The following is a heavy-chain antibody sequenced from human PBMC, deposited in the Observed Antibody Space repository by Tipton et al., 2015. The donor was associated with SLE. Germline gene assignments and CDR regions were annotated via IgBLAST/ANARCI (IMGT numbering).Heavy chain of an antibody. V-gene: IGHV4-39*01. J-gene: IGHJ4*02. D-gene: IGHD1-14*01. CDR1: GGSISSGGYY. CDR2: IYYSGST. CDR3: ARHGGTYVDRNYFDY. Sequence: TLSLTCTVSGGSISSGGYYWSWIRQPPGKGLEWIGSIYYSGSTYYNPSLKSRVTISVDTSKNQFSLKLSSVTAADTAVYYCARHGGTYVDRNYFDYWGQGTLVTVSS.